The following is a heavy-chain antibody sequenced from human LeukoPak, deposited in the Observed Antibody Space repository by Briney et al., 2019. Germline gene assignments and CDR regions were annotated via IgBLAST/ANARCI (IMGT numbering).Heavy chain of an antibody. Sequence: GGSLRLSCAASGFTFSSYSMNWLRQAPGKGLEWVSSISSSSSYIYYADSVKGRFTISRDNAKNSLYLQMNTLRAEDTAVYYCARDRLAYCGGDCYSVVGYWGQGTLVTVSS. J-gene: IGHJ4*02. V-gene: IGHV3-21*01. CDR1: GFTFSSYS. CDR3: ARDRLAYCGGDCYSVVGY. D-gene: IGHD2-21*02. CDR2: ISSSSSYI.